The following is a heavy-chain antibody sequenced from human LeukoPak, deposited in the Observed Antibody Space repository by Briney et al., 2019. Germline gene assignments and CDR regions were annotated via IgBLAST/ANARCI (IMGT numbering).Heavy chain of an antibody. CDR2: IYYSGSI. Sequence: PSETLSLTCIVSGGSISSSTYYWGWIRQPPGTGLEWIGTIYYSGSIHYNPSLRSRVTISLDTTYNRFSLNLSSVTAADTAVYYCARANPWAPRRHGSFDIWGQGTMVTVSS. CDR3: ARANPWAPRRHGSFDI. CDR1: GGSISSSTYY. V-gene: IGHV4-39*07. D-gene: IGHD3-10*01. J-gene: IGHJ3*02.